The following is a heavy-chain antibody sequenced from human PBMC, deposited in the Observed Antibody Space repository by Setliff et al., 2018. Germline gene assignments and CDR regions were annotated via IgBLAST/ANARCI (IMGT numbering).Heavy chain of an antibody. CDR2: VYDSGTT. V-gene: IGHV4-39*01. CDR1: GGSISSISYY. Sequence: SETLSLTCTVPGGSISSISYYWGWIRQPPGKGLEWIGTVYDSGTTYYNPSLKSRVTIFVDTSKNQFSLKLSSVTAADTAVYYCARHESYGDYNFDYWGQGTLVTVSS. CDR3: ARHESYGDYNFDY. J-gene: IGHJ4*02. D-gene: IGHD4-17*01.